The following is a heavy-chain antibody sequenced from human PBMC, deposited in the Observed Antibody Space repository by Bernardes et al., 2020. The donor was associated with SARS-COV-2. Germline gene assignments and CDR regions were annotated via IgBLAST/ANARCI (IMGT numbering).Heavy chain of an antibody. CDR3: AREATKITIFGVVTRYGMDV. CDR2: IYPNSGGT. V-gene: IGHV1-2*02. Sequence: ASVKVSCKASGYTFTGYYMHWVRQAPGQGLEWMGWIYPNSGGTNYAQKFQGRVTMTRDTSISTAYMELSRLRSDDTAVYYCAREATKITIFGVVTRYGMDVWGQGTTVTVSS. CDR1: GYTFTGYY. J-gene: IGHJ6*02. D-gene: IGHD3-3*01.